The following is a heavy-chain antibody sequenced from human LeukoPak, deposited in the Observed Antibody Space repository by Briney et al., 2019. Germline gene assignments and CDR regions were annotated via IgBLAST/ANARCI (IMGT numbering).Heavy chain of an antibody. Sequence: ASVTVSYKASGYTFTLYYMHWVRQAPAQALEWMGWINPNSGGTNYAQKFQGRVTMTRDTSISTAYMELSRLRSDDTAVYYCARSGEQLWLPGDYWGQGTLVTVSS. CDR1: GYTFTLYY. J-gene: IGHJ4*02. CDR3: ARSGEQLWLPGDY. V-gene: IGHV1-2*02. CDR2: INPNSGGT. D-gene: IGHD5-18*01.